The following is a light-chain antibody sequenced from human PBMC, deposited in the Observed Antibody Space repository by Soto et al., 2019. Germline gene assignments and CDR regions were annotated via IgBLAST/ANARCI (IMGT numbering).Light chain of an antibody. J-gene: IGKJ3*01. CDR3: QHYDNLPPFT. CDR1: QDIRKY. CDR2: GAS. V-gene: IGKV1-33*01. Sequence: DIQMPQSPSSLSASVGDRVTITCQASQDIRKYLNWYQQKPGRAPKLLIYGASNLETGVPSRFSGSGYGTDFTFTISSLQPEDIATYYCQHYDNLPPFTFGPGTKVALK.